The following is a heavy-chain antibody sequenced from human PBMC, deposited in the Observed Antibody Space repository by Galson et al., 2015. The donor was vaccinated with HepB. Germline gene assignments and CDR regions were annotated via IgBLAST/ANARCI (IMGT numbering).Heavy chain of an antibody. CDR1: GFTFDDYA. CDR3: AKDIRSFTVIHELWFDP. CDR2: ISWNSGSI. D-gene: IGHD4-11*01. J-gene: IGHJ5*02. Sequence: SLRLSCAASGFTFDDYAMHWVRQAPGKGLEWVSGISWNSGSIGYADSVKGRFTISRDNAKNSLYLQMNSLRAEDTALYYCAKDIRSFTVIHELWFDPWGQGTLVTVSS. V-gene: IGHV3-9*01.